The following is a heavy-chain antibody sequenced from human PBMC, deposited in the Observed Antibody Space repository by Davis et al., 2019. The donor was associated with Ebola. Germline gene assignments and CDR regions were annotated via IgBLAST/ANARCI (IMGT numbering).Heavy chain of an antibody. CDR2: ISYDGSNK. Sequence: GGSLRLSCADSVITFSSYAMTWVRQAPGKGLEWVAVISYDGSNKYYADSVKGRFTISRDNSKNTLYLQMNSLRAEDTAVYYCARDPDSTVTTDYWGQGTLVTVSS. J-gene: IGHJ4*02. V-gene: IGHV3-30*04. CDR3: ARDPDSTVTTDY. D-gene: IGHD4-11*01. CDR1: VITFSSYA.